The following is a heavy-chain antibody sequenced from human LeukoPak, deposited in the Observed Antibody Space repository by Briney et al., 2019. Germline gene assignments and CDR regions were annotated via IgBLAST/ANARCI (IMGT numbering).Heavy chain of an antibody. V-gene: IGHV3-7*01. Sequence: TGGSLRLPCAASGFTFSSYWMSWVRQAPGKGLEWVANIKQDGSEKYYVDSVKGRFTISRDNAKNSLYLQMNSLRAEDTAVYYCASSPHDYGDYFAGPLAFYYMDVWGKGTTVTISS. CDR2: IKQDGSEK. CDR3: ASSPHDYGDYFAGPLAFYYMDV. D-gene: IGHD4-17*01. CDR1: GFTFSSYW. J-gene: IGHJ6*03.